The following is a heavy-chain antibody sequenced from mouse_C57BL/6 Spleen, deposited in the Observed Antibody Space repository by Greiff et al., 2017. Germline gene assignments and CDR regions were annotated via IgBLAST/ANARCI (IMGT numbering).Heavy chain of an antibody. CDR1: GFTFSSYA. CDR2: ISSGGDYI. Sequence: EVNVVESGEGLVKPGGSLKLSCAASGFTFSSYAMSWVRQTPEKRLEWVAYISSGGDYIYYADTVKGRFTISRDNARNTLYLQMSSLKSEDTAMYYCTRVHYDGYYVFDYWGQGTTLTVSS. V-gene: IGHV5-9-1*02. CDR3: TRVHYDGYYVFDY. J-gene: IGHJ2*01. D-gene: IGHD2-3*01.